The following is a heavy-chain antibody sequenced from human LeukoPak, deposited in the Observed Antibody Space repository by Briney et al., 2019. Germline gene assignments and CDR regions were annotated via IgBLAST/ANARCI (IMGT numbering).Heavy chain of an antibody. D-gene: IGHD2-2*02. CDR1: GFAVNSNY. J-gene: IGHJ4*02. CDR3: ARAVVGTSCYSY. CDR2: IYAGGST. Sequence: GGSLRLSCAASGFAVNSNYMSWVRQAPAKGLEWVSVIYAGGSTHYADSVKGRFTISRDNSKNTLYLQMNSLTAEDTAVYNCARAVVGTSCYSYWGQGTLVTV. V-gene: IGHV3-66*01.